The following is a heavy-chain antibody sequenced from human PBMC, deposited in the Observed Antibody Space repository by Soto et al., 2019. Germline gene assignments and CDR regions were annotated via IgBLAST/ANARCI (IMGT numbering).Heavy chain of an antibody. CDR2: ISAYNGNT. CDR1: GYTFTSYG. V-gene: IGHV1-18*01. Sequence: WASVKVSCKASGYTFTSYGISWVRQAPGQGLEWMGWISAYNGNTNYAQKLQGRVTMTTDTSTSTAYMELRSLRSDDTAVYYCARAGQGGYSYGYVDYWGQGTLVTVSS. D-gene: IGHD5-18*01. J-gene: IGHJ4*02. CDR3: ARAGQGGYSYGYVDY.